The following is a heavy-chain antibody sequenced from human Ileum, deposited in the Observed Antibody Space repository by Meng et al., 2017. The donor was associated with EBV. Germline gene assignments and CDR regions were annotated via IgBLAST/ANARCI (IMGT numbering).Heavy chain of an antibody. CDR1: GYTFTGYY. Sequence: QVQLVQSGAEVKKPXXXXXVSCKASGYTFTGYYMHWVRQAPGQGLEWMGRINPNSGGTNYAQKFQGRVTMTRDTSISTAYMELSRLRSDDTAVYYCARDTSNWFDPWGQGTLVTVSS. J-gene: IGHJ5*02. CDR3: ARDTSNWFDP. CDR2: INPNSGGT. V-gene: IGHV1-2*06.